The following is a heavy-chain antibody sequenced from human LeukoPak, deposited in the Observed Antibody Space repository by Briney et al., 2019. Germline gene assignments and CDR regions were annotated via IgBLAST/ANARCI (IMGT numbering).Heavy chain of an antibody. CDR3: ARPNHKDHCSSTSCYRYFDY. V-gene: IGHV4-34*01. Sequence: PSETLSLTCAVYGGSFSDYYWTWICQPPGKGLEWIGEITHSGSTNYNPSLKSRVTISVDTSRNQFSLKLSSVTAADTAVYYCARPNHKDHCSSTSCYRYFDYWGQGTLVTVSS. CDR1: GGSFSDYY. J-gene: IGHJ4*02. D-gene: IGHD2-2*02. CDR2: ITHSGST.